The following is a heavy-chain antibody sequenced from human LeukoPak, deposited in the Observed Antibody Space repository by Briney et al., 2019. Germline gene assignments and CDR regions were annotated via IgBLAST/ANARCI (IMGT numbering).Heavy chain of an antibody. Sequence: GGSLRLYCAASGFTFSSYWMHWVRQAPGKGLVWVSRINSDGSSTSYADSVKGRFTISRDNAKNTLYLQMNSLRAEDTAVYYCAMVATVTTAWFDPWGQGTLVTVSS. D-gene: IGHD4-11*01. CDR3: AMVATVTTAWFDP. J-gene: IGHJ5*02. CDR1: GFTFSSYW. CDR2: INSDGSST. V-gene: IGHV3-74*01.